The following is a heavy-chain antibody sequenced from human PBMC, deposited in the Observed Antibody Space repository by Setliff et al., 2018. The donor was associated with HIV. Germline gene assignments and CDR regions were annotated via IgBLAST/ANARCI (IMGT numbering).Heavy chain of an antibody. D-gene: IGHD5-18*01. CDR3: ARASEGYTYGYGFDI. CDR1: GDSLSSATYY. V-gene: IGHV4-39*07. CDR2: VSSGGST. J-gene: IGHJ3*02. Sequence: PSETLSLTCSVSGDSLSSATYYWGWIRQPPGKGLEWIGSVSSGGSTLYNPSLKSRVTISVDTSTNHFSLKLTSVTAADTAVYYCARASEGYTYGYGFDIWGQGTMVTVSS.